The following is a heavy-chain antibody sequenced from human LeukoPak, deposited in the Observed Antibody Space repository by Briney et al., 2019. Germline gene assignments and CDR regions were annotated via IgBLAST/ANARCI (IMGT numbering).Heavy chain of an antibody. CDR2: ISWNSGSV. CDR3: ARVPLRDCSSTSCLRYFYMDV. V-gene: IGHV3-9*01. Sequence: PGGSLRLSCVASGFTFDDYAMHWVRQAPGKGLEWVSGISWNSGSVGYADSVKGRFVISGDNAKNTLYLHMNSLRAEDTAVYYCARVPLRDCSSTSCLRYFYMDVWGKGTTVTVS. J-gene: IGHJ6*03. CDR1: GFTFDDYA. D-gene: IGHD2-2*01.